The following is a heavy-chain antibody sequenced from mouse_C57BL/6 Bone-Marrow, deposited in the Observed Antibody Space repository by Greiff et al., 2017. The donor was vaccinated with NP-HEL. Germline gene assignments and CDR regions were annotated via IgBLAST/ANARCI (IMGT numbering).Heavy chain of an antibody. CDR1: GFSFNTYA. Sequence: EPGGGLVQPKGSLKLSCAASGFSFNTYAMNWVRQAPGKGLEWVARIRSKSNNYATYYADSVKDRFTISRDDSESMLYLQMNNLKTEDTAMYYCVREGGYYDYDYAMDYWGQGTSVTVSS. J-gene: IGHJ4*01. CDR2: IRSKSNNYAT. V-gene: IGHV10-1*01. D-gene: IGHD2-4*01. CDR3: VREGGYYDYDYAMDY.